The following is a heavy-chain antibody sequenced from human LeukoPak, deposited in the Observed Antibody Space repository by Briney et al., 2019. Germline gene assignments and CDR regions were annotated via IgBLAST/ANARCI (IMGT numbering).Heavy chain of an antibody. CDR1: GGSISSYY. D-gene: IGHD6-19*01. CDR2: IYTSGST. J-gene: IGHJ5*02. V-gene: IGHV4-4*07. Sequence: PSETLSLTCTVSGGSISSYYWSWIRQPAGKGLEWIGRIYTSGSTNYNPSLKSRVTMSVDTSKNQFSLKLSSVTAADTAVYYRARAKGIAVANWFDPWGQGTLVTVSS. CDR3: ARAKGIAVANWFDP.